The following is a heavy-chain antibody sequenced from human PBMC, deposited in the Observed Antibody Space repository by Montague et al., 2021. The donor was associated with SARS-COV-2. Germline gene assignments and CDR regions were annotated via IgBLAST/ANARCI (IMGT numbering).Heavy chain of an antibody. J-gene: IGHJ5*02. CDR2: IYYSGSI. CDR3: ASSGWYPGWFDP. D-gene: IGHD6-19*01. Sequence: SETLSLTCTVSGGSVSSGSYYWSWIRQPPGKGLEWIGYIYYSGSINYNPSLKSRVTISVDTSKNQFSLKLSSVTAADTAVYYCASSGWYPGWFDPWGQGTLVTVSS. V-gene: IGHV4-61*01. CDR1: GGSVSSGSYY.